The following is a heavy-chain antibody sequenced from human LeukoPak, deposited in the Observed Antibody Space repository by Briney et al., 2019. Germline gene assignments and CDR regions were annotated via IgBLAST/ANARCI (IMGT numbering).Heavy chain of an antibody. CDR3: AKKIYYYDSSGLDY. CDR2: IRYDGSNK. J-gene: IGHJ4*02. CDR1: GFTFGDYT. V-gene: IGHV3-30*02. Sequence: GGSLRLSCTVSGFTFGDYTMSWVRQAPGKGLEWVAFIRYDGSNKYYADSVKGRFTISRDNSKNTLYLQMNSLRAEDTAVYYCAKKIYYYDSSGLDYWGQGTLVTVSS. D-gene: IGHD3-22*01.